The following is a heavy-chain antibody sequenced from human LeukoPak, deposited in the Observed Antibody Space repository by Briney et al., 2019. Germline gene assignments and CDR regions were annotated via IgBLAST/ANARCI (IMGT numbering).Heavy chain of an antibody. Sequence: ASVKVSCKASGYSFISFYIHWVRQAPGQGLEWMGVINPSGGSARYAQKFQGRVTMTRDTSTSTVYMEVSSLRSEDTAVYYCARLADYDSSGYLSYWGQGTLVTVSS. V-gene: IGHV1-46*01. D-gene: IGHD3-22*01. J-gene: IGHJ4*02. CDR2: INPSGGSA. CDR1: GYSFISFY. CDR3: ARLADYDSSGYLSY.